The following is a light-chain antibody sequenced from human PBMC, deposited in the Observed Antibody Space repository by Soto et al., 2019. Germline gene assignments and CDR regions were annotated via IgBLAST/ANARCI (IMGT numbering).Light chain of an antibody. CDR2: AAS. Sequence: DIQMTQSPSSLSASVGDRVTMTFQASQNINNYLNWYQQKPGRAPKLLIFAASSLQSGTPSRFSGSGSGTDFTLTISTLQPEDFATYYCQQSYSTPWTFGQGTKVDIK. V-gene: IGKV1-39*01. CDR1: QNINNY. J-gene: IGKJ1*01. CDR3: QQSYSTPWT.